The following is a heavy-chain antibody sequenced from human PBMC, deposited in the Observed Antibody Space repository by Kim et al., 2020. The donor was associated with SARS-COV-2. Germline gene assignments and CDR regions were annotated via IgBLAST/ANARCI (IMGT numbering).Heavy chain of an antibody. J-gene: IGHJ3*01. Sequence: SVKVSCKASGGTFSSYAISWVRQAPGQGLEWMGGIIPVIGTANYAQKFQGRVTITADKSTSTAYMELRSLRSEDTAVYYCAREGLSDAFDLWGQGTMVT. D-gene: IGHD3-10*01. CDR2: IIPVIGTA. CDR3: AREGLSDAFDL. V-gene: IGHV1-69*06. CDR1: GGTFSSYA.